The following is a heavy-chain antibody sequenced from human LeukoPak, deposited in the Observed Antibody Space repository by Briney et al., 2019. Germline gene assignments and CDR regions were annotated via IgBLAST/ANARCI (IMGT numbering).Heavy chain of an antibody. CDR2: ISWNSGSI. CDR1: GFTFDDYA. V-gene: IGHV3-9*01. D-gene: IGHD2-15*01. CDR3: VKDLGSAITSALALDV. J-gene: IGHJ6*02. Sequence: TGRSLRLSCAASGFTFDDYAMHWVRQAPGKGLEWVSGISWNSGSIGYADSVKGRFTISRDNAKNSLYLQMNSLRAEDTALYYCVKDLGSAITSALALDVWGQGTTVTVSS.